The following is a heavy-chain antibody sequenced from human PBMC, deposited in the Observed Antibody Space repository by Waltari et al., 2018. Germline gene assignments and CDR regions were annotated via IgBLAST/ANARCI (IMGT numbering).Heavy chain of an antibody. D-gene: IGHD1-7*01. J-gene: IGHJ6*02. CDR2: ISSSGSTI. CDR3: ARDRYNWNYVSNYYYGMDV. CDR1: GFTFSSYE. Sequence: EVQLVESGGGLVQPGGSLRLSCAASGFTFSSYEMNWVRQAPGKGLEWVSYISSSGSTIYYADPVKGRFTISRDNAKNSLYLQMNSLRAEDTAVYYCARDRYNWNYVSNYYYGMDVWGQGTTVTVSS. V-gene: IGHV3-48*03.